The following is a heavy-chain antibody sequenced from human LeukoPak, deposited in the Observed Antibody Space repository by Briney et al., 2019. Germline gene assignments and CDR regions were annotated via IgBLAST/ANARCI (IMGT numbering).Heavy chain of an antibody. D-gene: IGHD6-13*01. Sequence: GASVKVSSKASGYTFTSYYMNWVRQAPGQGGEWMGLINPSGGSTSYAQKFQGRVTITRHTSTSTVYMELSIPITEDTAAYYCARVKQQLDHYYYYGMDVWGQGTTVTVSS. CDR2: INPSGGST. V-gene: IGHV1-46*01. CDR3: ARVKQQLDHYYYYGMDV. J-gene: IGHJ6*02. CDR1: GYTFTSYY.